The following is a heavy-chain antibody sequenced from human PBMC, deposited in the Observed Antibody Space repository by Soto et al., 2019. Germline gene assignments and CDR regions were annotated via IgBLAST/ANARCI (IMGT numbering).Heavy chain of an antibody. J-gene: IGHJ1*01. Sequence: SETLSLTCTVSGGSISSGGYYWSWIRQHPGKGLEWIGYIYYSGSTYYNPSLKSRVTISVDTSKNQFSLKLSSVTAADTAVYYCAKGGTLWFGEPDGGYFQHWGQGTLVTSPQ. CDR3: AKGGTLWFGEPDGGYFQH. D-gene: IGHD3-10*01. CDR2: IYYSGST. V-gene: IGHV4-31*03. CDR1: GGSISSGGYY.